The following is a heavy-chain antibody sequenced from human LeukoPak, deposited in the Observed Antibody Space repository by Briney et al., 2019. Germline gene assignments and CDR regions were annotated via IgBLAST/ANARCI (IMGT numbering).Heavy chain of an antibody. D-gene: IGHD3-22*01. CDR2: ISAYNGNT. V-gene: IGHV1-18*01. J-gene: IGHJ4*02. Sequence: GASVKVSCKASGYTFTNYGISWVRQAPGQGLEWMGWISAYNGNTNYAQKPQGRVTMTTDTSTSTAYMELSSLRSEDTAVYYCARVGFYYDRPLGYWGQGTLVTVSS. CDR1: GYTFTNYG. CDR3: ARVGFYYDRPLGY.